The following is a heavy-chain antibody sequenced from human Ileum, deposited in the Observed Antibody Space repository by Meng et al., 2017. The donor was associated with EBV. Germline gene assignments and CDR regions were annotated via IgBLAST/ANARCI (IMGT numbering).Heavy chain of an antibody. CDR2: INHSGST. V-gene: IGHV4-34*02. D-gene: IGHD3-22*01. CDR1: GGFFSGYY. CDR3: AREARSSGYHPGIGP. Sequence: LHVKRGGAGLLKPSQPQSLTCAVYGGFFSGYYWSWIRQSPGKGLEWIGEINHSGSTNYNPSLKSRVTISVDTSKNQFSLKLTSVTAADTAVYYCAREARSSGYHPGIGPWGQGTLVTVSS. J-gene: IGHJ5*02.